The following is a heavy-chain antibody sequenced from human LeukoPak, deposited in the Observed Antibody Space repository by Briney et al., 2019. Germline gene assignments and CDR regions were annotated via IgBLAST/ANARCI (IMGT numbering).Heavy chain of an antibody. Sequence: PGGSLRLSCAASGFTFSSYAMSWVRQAPGKGLEWVSAISGSGGSTYYADSVKGRFTISRDNSKNTLYLQMNSLRAEDTAVYYCARDRPVYSSSPRWFDPWGQGTLVTVSS. CDR2: ISGSGGST. D-gene: IGHD6-13*01. CDR1: GFTFSSYA. J-gene: IGHJ5*02. V-gene: IGHV3-23*01. CDR3: ARDRPVYSSSPRWFDP.